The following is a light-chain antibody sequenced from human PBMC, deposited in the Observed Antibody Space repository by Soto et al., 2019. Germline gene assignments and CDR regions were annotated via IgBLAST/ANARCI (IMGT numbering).Light chain of an antibody. J-gene: IGLJ3*02. V-gene: IGLV2-14*01. CDR1: SSDVGGYNY. CDR2: DVS. CDR3: SSYTSSSTWV. Sequence: QSALTQPASVSGSPGQSITISCTGTSSDVGGYNYVSWYQQYPGKAPKLMIYDVSNRPSGVSNRFSGSKSGNTASLTIFGLQAEDEADYYCSSYTSSSTWVFGGGTKVTVL.